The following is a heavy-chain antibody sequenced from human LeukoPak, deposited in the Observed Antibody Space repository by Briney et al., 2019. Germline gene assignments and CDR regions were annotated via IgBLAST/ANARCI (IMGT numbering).Heavy chain of an antibody. Sequence: SETLSLTCAVYGGSFSGYFWSWIRQPPGKGLEWIGEINHSGSTNYNPSLKSRVTMSVDTSKNQFSLKLSSVTAADTAVYYCARHRRYYYMDVWGKGTTVTVSS. CDR2: INHSGST. CDR3: ARHRRYYYMDV. CDR1: GGSFSGYF. J-gene: IGHJ6*03. V-gene: IGHV4-34*01. D-gene: IGHD3-16*02.